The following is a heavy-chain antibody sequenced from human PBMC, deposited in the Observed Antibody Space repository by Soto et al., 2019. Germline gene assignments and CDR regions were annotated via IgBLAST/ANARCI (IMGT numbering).Heavy chain of an antibody. CDR1: AFTFSSYA. J-gene: IGHJ3*02. Sequence: EVQLLESGGGLVQPGGSLRLSCAASAFTFSSYAMSWVRQAPGKGLEWVSAISGGGGSTYYADSVKGRFTISRDNSKNTLYLQMNSLRAEDTAVYYCALDYYGSGSYPNDAFDIWGQGTMVTVSS. CDR2: ISGGGGST. V-gene: IGHV3-23*01. CDR3: ALDYYGSGSYPNDAFDI. D-gene: IGHD3-10*01.